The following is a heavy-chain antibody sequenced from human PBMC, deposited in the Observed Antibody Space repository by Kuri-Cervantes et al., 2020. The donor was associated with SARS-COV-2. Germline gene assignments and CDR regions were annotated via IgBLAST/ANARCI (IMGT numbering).Heavy chain of an antibody. Sequence: LSLTCAASGFTFSRSWMHWVCQAPEKGLQWVADIKCDGSEKYYVDSVKGRLTISRDNAKNSLYLQMNSLRAEDTAVYYCARGYEARYSSSWYLDYWGQGTLVTVSS. CDR2: IKCDGSEK. V-gene: IGHV3-52*01. J-gene: IGHJ4*02. CDR3: ARGYEARYSSSWYLDY. CDR1: GFTFSRSW. D-gene: IGHD6-13*01.